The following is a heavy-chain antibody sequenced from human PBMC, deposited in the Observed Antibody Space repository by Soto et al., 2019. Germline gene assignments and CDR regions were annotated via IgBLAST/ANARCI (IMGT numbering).Heavy chain of an antibody. CDR3: ARASMGTLEY. CDR1: GFTFSGYW. Sequence: EVQLVQSGGGLLQPGGSLRLSCAASGFTFSGYWMYWVRQGPGEGLVWASRINRDGSVTNYVDSVKGRFTISRDNAKNTLYLQINSLRVEDTAVYYCARASMGTLEYWGQGSLVTVSS. V-gene: IGHV3-74*01. CDR2: INRDGSVT. D-gene: IGHD7-27*01. J-gene: IGHJ4*02.